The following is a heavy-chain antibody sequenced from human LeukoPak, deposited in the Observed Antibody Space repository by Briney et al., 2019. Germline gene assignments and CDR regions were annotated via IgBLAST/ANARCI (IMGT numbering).Heavy chain of an antibody. V-gene: IGHV4-4*07. CDR3: ARSDRGEAKYFQH. Sequence: SGTLSLTCTVSGGSIISYYWSWIRQPAGKGLEWIGHIYFSGITNYNPSLKSRVTMSVDTSKNQFSLMLNSVTAADTAVYYCARSDRGEAKYFQHWGQGTLVTVSS. CDR2: IYFSGIT. CDR1: GGSIISYY. J-gene: IGHJ1*01.